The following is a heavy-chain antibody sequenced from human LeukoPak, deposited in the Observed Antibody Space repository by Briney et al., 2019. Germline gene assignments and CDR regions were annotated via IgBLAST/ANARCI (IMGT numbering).Heavy chain of an antibody. CDR2: INPSGGST. CDR1: GYTFTSYY. CDR3: ARLRFLEWSKGQFDY. D-gene: IGHD3-3*01. J-gene: IGHJ4*02. V-gene: IGHV1-46*01. Sequence: ASVKVSCKASGYTFTSYYMHWVRQAPGQGLEWMGIINPSGGSTSYAQKFQGRVTMTRDTSTSTVYMELSSLRSEDTAVYYCARLRFLEWSKGQFDYWGQGTLATVSS.